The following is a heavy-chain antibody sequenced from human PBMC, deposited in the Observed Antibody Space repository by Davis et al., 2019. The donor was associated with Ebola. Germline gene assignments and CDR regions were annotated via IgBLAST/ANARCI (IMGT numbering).Heavy chain of an antibody. D-gene: IGHD5-12*01. CDR2: IIGYNGDT. V-gene: IGHV1-18*01. CDR3: ARAAAYSGYVGS. Sequence: ASALVSCKASAYTFTRYGIIWLRHAPGHGLEWMGSIIGYNGDTNHAQKFQGRVTMTTDTSTSTAYMELRSLRSDDTAVYYCARAAAYSGYVGSWGQGTLVTVSS. J-gene: IGHJ4*02. CDR1: AYTFTRYG.